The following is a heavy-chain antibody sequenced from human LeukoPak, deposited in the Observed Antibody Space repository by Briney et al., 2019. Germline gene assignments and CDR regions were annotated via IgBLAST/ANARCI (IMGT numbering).Heavy chain of an antibody. Sequence: GASVKVSCKASGYTFTSYGISWVRQASGQGLEWMGWISAYNGNTNYAQKLQGRVTMTTDTSTSTAYMELRSLRSDDTAVYYCAIIHDLYCSSTSCFDYWGQGTLVTVSS. D-gene: IGHD2-2*01. CDR3: AIIHDLYCSSTSCFDY. CDR1: GYTFTSYG. J-gene: IGHJ4*02. V-gene: IGHV1-18*01. CDR2: ISAYNGNT.